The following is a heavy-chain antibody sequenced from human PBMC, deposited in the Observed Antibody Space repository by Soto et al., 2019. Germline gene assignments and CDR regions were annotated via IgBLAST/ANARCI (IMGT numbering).Heavy chain of an antibody. D-gene: IGHD6-19*01. Sequence: GGSLRLPCAASGFTFSSYSMNWVRQAPGKGLEWVSYISSSSSTIYYADSVKGRFTISRGNAKNSLYLQMNSLRDEDTAVYYCARTGDGGWSAGYYYYYMDVWGKGTTVTVSS. CDR2: ISSSSSTI. CDR3: ARTGDGGWSAGYYYYYMDV. CDR1: GFTFSSYS. V-gene: IGHV3-48*02. J-gene: IGHJ6*03.